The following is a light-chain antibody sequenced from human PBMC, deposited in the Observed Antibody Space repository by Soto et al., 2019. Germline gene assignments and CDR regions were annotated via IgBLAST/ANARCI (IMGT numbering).Light chain of an antibody. CDR3: QQYGSSPQT. CDR2: GAS. J-gene: IGKJ1*01. CDR1: QSVSSSY. Sequence: EMVLTQSPGTLSLSPGERATLSCRASQSVSSSYLAWYQHKPGQAPRLLIYGASRRVTGIPDRFSGSGSGTDFTLTISRLEPEDFAVYYCQQYGSSPQTFGQGTKVDIK. V-gene: IGKV3-20*01.